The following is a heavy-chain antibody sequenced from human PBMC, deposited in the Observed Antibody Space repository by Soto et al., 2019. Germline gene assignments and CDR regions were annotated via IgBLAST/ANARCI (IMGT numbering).Heavy chain of an antibody. V-gene: IGHV3-33*01. CDR1: GFTFSSYG. CDR3: ARDQQWLVRYYFDF. CDR2: IWYDGSNK. J-gene: IGHJ4*01. D-gene: IGHD6-19*01. Sequence: PGGSLRLSCAASGFTFSSYGMHWVRQAPGKGLEWVAVIWYDGSNKYYADSVKGRFTISRDNSKNTLYLQMNSLRAEDTAVYYCARDQQWLVRYYFDFWGHRTLVTVSS.